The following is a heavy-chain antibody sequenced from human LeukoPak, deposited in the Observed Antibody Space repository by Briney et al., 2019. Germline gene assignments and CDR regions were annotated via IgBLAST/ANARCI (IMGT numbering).Heavy chain of an antibody. V-gene: IGHV4-61*02. CDR1: GGSISSSSYY. CDR3: ARAPPYYYDSSGSLDGPSSEGGWFDP. Sequence: PSETLSLTCTVSGGSISSSSYYWSWIRQPAGKGLEWIGRIYTSGSTNYNPSLKSRVTMSVDTSKNQFSLKLSSVTAADTAVYYCARAPPYYYDSSGSLDGPSSEGGWFDPWGQGTLVTVSS. CDR2: IYTSGST. D-gene: IGHD3-22*01. J-gene: IGHJ5*02.